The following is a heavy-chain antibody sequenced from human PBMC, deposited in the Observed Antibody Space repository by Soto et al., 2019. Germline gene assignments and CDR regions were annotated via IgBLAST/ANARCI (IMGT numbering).Heavy chain of an antibody. CDR1: GGSINTGGYY. CDR2: VHYSGST. V-gene: IGHV4-31*03. D-gene: IGHD3-3*01. J-gene: IGHJ6*02. Sequence: QVHLQESGPGLVKPSQTLTLTCTVSGGSINTGGYYWRWIRQHPGKGLEWIGYVHYSGSTYYNPSLKSRVTRSVDTSKNQFSLELTAVTAADTAVYYCARDRGHYDFSTGYAYYYYGMDVWGQGTKVTVSS. CDR3: ARDRGHYDFSTGYAYYYYGMDV.